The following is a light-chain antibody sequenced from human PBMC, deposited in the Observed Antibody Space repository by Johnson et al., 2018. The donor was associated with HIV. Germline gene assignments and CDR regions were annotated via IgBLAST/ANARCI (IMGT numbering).Light chain of an antibody. V-gene: IGLV1-51*01. Sequence: QAVLTQPPSVSAAPGQKVTISCSGNGSKIENNYISWYQQFPERAPKLLIYDHTKRPSGIPDRFSGPKSDTSATLAITVLQHGDEADYYCGTGDSSLRTGFFGTGTKVTDL. J-gene: IGLJ1*01. CDR3: GTGDSSLRTGF. CDR1: GSKIENNY. CDR2: DHT.